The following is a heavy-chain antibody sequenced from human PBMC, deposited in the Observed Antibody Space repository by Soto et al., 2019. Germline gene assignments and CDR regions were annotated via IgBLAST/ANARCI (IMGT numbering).Heavy chain of an antibody. CDR2: ISSSSDTI. Sequence: GGSLRLSCAASGFSFSRYSMNWVRQAPGKGLEWLSYISSSSDTIYLADSVRGRFTISRDSAKNSLYLQMNSLRDEDTAVYYCPRGRPADYWGEGTLVTVSS. V-gene: IGHV3-48*02. CDR3: PRGRPADY. D-gene: IGHD6-6*01. J-gene: IGHJ4*02. CDR1: GFSFSRYS.